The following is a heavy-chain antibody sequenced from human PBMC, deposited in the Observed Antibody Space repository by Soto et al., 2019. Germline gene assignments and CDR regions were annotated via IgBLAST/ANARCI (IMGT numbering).Heavy chain of an antibody. D-gene: IGHD3-10*01. V-gene: IGHV3-23*01. Sequence: EARILESGGGLAQPGGSLKISCTASGFNFNIYAMSWVRQAPGKRLEWVSGISASATQTYYAESVKGRFAISRDNSKSTLYLQLDSLTPEDTARYYCAKPITAGGSNSWGPGTLVAVSS. CDR3: AKPITAGGSNS. CDR2: ISASATQT. CDR1: GFNFNIYA. J-gene: IGHJ5*02.